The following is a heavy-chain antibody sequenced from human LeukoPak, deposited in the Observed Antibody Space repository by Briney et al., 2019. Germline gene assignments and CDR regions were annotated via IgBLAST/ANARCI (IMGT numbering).Heavy chain of an antibody. J-gene: IGHJ4*02. CDR1: GYNFPDYY. D-gene: IGHD2-15*01. V-gene: IGHV1-2*02. CDR2: VNPTSGVT. CDR3: VKGGYCTGGRCYGEYY. Sequence: ASVKVSCKASGYNFPDYYIQWARQAPGQGLEWMGWVNPTSGVTSYAQKFQGRVTMTRDTSITTAYVDLSSLRSDDTGIYYCVKGGYCTGGRCYGEYYWGQGTQVTVSS.